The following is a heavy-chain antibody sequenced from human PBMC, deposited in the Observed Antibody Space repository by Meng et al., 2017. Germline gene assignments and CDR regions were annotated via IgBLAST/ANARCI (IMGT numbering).Heavy chain of an antibody. D-gene: IGHD4-17*01. V-gene: IGHV3-66*02. J-gene: IGHJ4*02. CDR3: ARRDYGDYAASGY. Sequence: GESLKISCAASGFTVSSNYMSWVHQAPGKGLEWVSVIYSGGSTYYADSVKGRFTISRDNSKNTLYLQMNSLRAEDTAVYYCARRDYGDYAASGYWGQGTLVTVSS. CDR1: GFTVSSNY. CDR2: IYSGGST.